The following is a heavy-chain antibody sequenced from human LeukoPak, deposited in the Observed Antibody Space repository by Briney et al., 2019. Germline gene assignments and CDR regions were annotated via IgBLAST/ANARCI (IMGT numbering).Heavy chain of an antibody. V-gene: IGHV4-31*03. Sequence: SETLSLACTVSGGSINNGGYYWSWIRQHPGKGLEWIGYIYYSGSSYYNPSLRSRVTISVDTSKNHFSLKLSSVTAADTAVYYCARNRDGYNSFDYWGQGTLVTVSS. J-gene: IGHJ4*02. CDR2: IYYSGSS. CDR3: ARNRDGYNSFDY. D-gene: IGHD5-24*01. CDR1: GGSINNGGYY.